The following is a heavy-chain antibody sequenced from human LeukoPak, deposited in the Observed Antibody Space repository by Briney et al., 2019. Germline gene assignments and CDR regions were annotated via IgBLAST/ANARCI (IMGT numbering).Heavy chain of an antibody. CDR3: AKTRATTVTTRTGTTYYFDY. V-gene: IGHV3-23*01. CDR1: GFTCSSYA. J-gene: IGHJ4*02. D-gene: IGHD4-11*01. Sequence: GGSLRLSCAASGFTCSSYAMSWVRQAPGKGLEWVSAISGSGGSTYYADSVKGRFTISRDNSKNTLYLQMNSLRAEDTAVYYCAKTRATTVTTRTGTTYYFDYWGQGTLVTVSS. CDR2: ISGSGGST.